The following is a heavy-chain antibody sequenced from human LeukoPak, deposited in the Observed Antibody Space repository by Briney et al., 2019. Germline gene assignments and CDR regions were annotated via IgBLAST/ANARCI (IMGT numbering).Heavy chain of an antibody. J-gene: IGHJ4*02. CDR3: ASLGGITVTGPYDFDY. V-gene: IGHV3-74*01. CDR1: GFTFSNYW. D-gene: IGHD1-20*01. CDR2: SDGGGSST. Sequence: GGSLRLSCAASGFTFSNYWMHWVRQVPGKGLVWVSRSDGGGSSTSYADSVKGRFSISRDNAKSILYLQMNSLRAEDTAVYYCASLGGITVTGPYDFDYWGQGTAVTVSS.